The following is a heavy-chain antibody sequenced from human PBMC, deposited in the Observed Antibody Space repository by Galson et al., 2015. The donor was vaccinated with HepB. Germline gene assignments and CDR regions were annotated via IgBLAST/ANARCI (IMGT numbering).Heavy chain of an antibody. CDR3: ARDFTRPH. CDR1: GFTFSSYA. J-gene: IGHJ4*02. CDR2: ISYDGSNK. V-gene: IGHV3-30-3*01. Sequence: SLRLSCAASGFTFSSYAMHWVRQAPGKGLEWVAVISYDGSNKYYADSVRGRFTISRDNSKNTLYLQMNSLGAEDTAVYYCARDFTRPHWGQGTLVTVSS.